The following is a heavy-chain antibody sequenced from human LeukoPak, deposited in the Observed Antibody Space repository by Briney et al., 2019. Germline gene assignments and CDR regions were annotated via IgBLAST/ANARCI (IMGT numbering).Heavy chain of an antibody. J-gene: IGHJ4*02. D-gene: IGHD1-26*01. V-gene: IGHV1-18*04. CDR2: ISAYNGNT. Sequence: ASVKVSCKTSGYILSMFWMHWVRQAPGQGLEWMGWISAYNGNTNYAQKLQGRVTMTTDTSTSTAYMELRSLRSDDTAVYYCAREGGSYFDYWGQGTLVTVSS. CDR1: GYILSMFW. CDR3: AREGGSYFDY.